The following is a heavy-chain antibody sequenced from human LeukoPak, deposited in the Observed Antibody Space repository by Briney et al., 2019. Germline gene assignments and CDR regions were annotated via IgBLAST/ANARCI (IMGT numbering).Heavy chain of an antibody. CDR2: SYSGGST. CDR3: ATTPGSSWYEGVAL. Sequence: GGSLRLSCAASGFSVSSNYINWVRQAPGKGLEWVSVSYSGGSTYYADSVKGRITISRDNSKNTLYLQMNSLRAEDTAVYYCATTPGSSWYEGVALWGQGTLVTVSS. J-gene: IGHJ4*02. D-gene: IGHD6-13*01. CDR1: GFSVSSNY. V-gene: IGHV3-66*01.